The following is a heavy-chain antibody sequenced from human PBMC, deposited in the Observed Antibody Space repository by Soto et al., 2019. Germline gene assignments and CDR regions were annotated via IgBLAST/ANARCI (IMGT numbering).Heavy chain of an antibody. V-gene: IGHV3-74*01. D-gene: IGHD5-18*01. CDR2: INSDGSST. CDR3: ARENVNTAMIGFDY. J-gene: IGHJ4*02. CDR1: GFTFSSYW. Sequence: GGSLRLSCAASGFTFSSYWMHWVRQAPGKGLVWVSRINSDGSSTSYADSVKGRFTISRDNAKNTLYLQMNSLRAEDTAVYYCARENVNTAMIGFDYWGQGTLVTVPS.